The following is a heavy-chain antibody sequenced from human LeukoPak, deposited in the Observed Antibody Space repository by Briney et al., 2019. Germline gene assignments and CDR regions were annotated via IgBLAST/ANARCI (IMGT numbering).Heavy chain of an antibody. V-gene: IGHV1-2*02. J-gene: IGHJ4*02. Sequence: ASVKVSCKASGYTFTGYYMHWVRQAPGQGLEWMGWINPNSGGTNYAQRFQGRVTMTRDTSISTAYMELSRLRSDDTAVYYCARDGGRTVTTTYFDYWGQGTLVTASS. D-gene: IGHD4-17*01. CDR3: ARDGGRTVTTTYFDY. CDR2: INPNSGGT. CDR1: GYTFTGYY.